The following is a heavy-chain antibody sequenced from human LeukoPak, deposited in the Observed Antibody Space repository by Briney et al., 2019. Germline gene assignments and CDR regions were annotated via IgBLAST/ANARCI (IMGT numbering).Heavy chain of an antibody. D-gene: IGHD4-17*01. CDR3: ARRLHSTVTTFDY. Sequence: SETLSLTCTVSGDSISSYYWTWIRQPAGKGLEWIGHIYTSGSANYNPSLKSRVTMSVDTSKNQFSLKLSSVTAADTAVYYCARRLHSTVTTFDYWGQGTLVTVSS. J-gene: IGHJ4*02. CDR1: GDSISSYY. CDR2: IYTSGSA. V-gene: IGHV4-4*07.